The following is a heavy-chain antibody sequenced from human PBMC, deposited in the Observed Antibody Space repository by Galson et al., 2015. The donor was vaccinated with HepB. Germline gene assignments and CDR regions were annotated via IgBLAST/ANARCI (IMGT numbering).Heavy chain of an antibody. D-gene: IGHD1-14*01. J-gene: IGHJ4*02. CDR1: GYTFTNYG. V-gene: IGHV1-18*01. CDR2: ISGYNDDT. CDR3: ARDPRRSITLNLNHFDY. Sequence: SVKVSCKASGYTFTNYGITWVRQAPGQGLEWLGWISGYNDDTKYAQKLQGRVTMTTDTSTSTAYMELRSLRSDDTALYYCARDPRRSITLNLNHFDYWGQGTLVTVSS.